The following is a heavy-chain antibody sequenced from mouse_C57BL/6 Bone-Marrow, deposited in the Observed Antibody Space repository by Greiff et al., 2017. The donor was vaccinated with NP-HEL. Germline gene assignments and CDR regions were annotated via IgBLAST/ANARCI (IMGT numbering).Heavy chain of an antibody. CDR1: GYTFTSYW. Sequence: QVQLQQSGAELVMPGASVKLSCKASGYTFTSYWMHWVKQRPGQGLEWIGEIDPSDSYTKYNQKFKGKSTLTVDKSSSTAYMQLSSLTSEDSAVYYCARDYYDYDPEFAYWGQGTLVTVSA. CDR2: IDPSDSYT. CDR3: ARDYYDYDPEFAY. J-gene: IGHJ3*01. D-gene: IGHD2-4*01. V-gene: IGHV1-69*01.